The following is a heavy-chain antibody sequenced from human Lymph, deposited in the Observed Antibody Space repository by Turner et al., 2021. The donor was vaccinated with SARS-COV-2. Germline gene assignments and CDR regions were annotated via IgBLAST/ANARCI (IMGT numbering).Heavy chain of an antibody. CDR1: GFTFSSYG. J-gene: IGHJ6*02. CDR2: ISYDGSNK. V-gene: IGHV3-30*18. D-gene: IGHD3-3*01. Sequence: VQLVESGGGVVQPGRSLRLTWAAPGFTFSSYGMHWGRQAPGKGLEWVAVISYDGSNKYYADSVKSRFTISRDNTKKTLYLQMNSLRAEDTAVYYCAKVRSIFGVVIGGMDVWGQGTTVTVSS. CDR3: AKVRSIFGVVIGGMDV.